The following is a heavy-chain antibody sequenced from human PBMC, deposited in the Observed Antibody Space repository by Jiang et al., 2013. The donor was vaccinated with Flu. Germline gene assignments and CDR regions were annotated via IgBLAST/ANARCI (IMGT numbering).Heavy chain of an antibody. CDR3: ARRALDTRGYYSGTAFDV. D-gene: IGHD3-22*01. Sequence: PGRGLEWMGVIYPPDSDTRYSPSFQGHVSPSADTSNTTVYLQWSSLKASDTAMYYCARRALDTRGYYSGTAFDVWGQGTMVTVSS. J-gene: IGHJ3*01. V-gene: IGHV5-51*01. CDR2: IYPPDSDT.